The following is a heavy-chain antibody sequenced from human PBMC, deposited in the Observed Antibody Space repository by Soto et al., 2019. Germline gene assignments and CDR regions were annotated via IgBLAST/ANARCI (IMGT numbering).Heavy chain of an antibody. D-gene: IGHD4-17*01. Sequence: SETLSLTCTVSGGSISSYYWSWIRQPPGKGLEWIGYIYYSGSTNYNPSLKSRVTISVDTSKNQFSLKLSSVTAADTAVYYCARRGGYGDYGTSFDYWGQGTLVTAPQ. CDR2: IYYSGST. CDR1: GGSISSYY. CDR3: ARRGGYGDYGTSFDY. J-gene: IGHJ4*02. V-gene: IGHV4-59*08.